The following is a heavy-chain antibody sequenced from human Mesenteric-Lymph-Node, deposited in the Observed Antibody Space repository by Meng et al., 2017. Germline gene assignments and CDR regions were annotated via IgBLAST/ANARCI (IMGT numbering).Heavy chain of an antibody. CDR3: ARDLNDYGDYRFDY. Sequence: GESLKISCAASGFTFSSYEMNWVRQAPGKGLEWVSYISSSGSTIYYADSVKGRFTISRDNAKNSLYLQMNSLRAEDTALYYCARDLNDYGDYRFDYWGQGTLVTVSS. D-gene: IGHD4-17*01. CDR1: GFTFSSYE. CDR2: ISSSGSTI. J-gene: IGHJ4*02. V-gene: IGHV3-48*03.